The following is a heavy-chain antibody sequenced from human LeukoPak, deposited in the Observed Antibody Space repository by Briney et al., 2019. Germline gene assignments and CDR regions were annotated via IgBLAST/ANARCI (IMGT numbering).Heavy chain of an antibody. CDR3: AKDRGYSGYGGLGY. CDR2: ISGSGGTT. Sequence: GGSLRLSCAASGFTFSTYTMNWVRQAPGKGLEWVSGISGSGGTTYYADSVKGRFTISRDNSKNTLYLQMNSLRPEDTAVYYCAKDRGYSGYGGLGYWGQGTLVTVSS. CDR1: GFTFSTYT. D-gene: IGHD5-12*01. V-gene: IGHV3-23*01. J-gene: IGHJ4*02.